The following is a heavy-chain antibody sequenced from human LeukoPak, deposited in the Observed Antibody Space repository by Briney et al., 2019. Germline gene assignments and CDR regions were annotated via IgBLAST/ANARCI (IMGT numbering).Heavy chain of an antibody. J-gene: IGHJ3*02. CDR1: GFTFGSFE. CDR3: ARDLGDYVGYDAFDI. Sequence: PGGSLGLSCAASGFTFGSFEMNWVRQAPGKGLEWLSYISSSGSNKYYADSLKGRFTISRDNAKNSLYLQMNSLTAEDTADYYCARDLGDYVGYDAFDIWGQGTRVTVSS. V-gene: IGHV3-48*03. D-gene: IGHD4-17*01. CDR2: ISSSGSNK.